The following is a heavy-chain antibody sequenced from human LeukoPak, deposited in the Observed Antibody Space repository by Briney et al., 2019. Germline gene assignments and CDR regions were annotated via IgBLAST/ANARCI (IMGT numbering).Heavy chain of an antibody. CDR3: TNGLDY. Sequence: GGSLRLSCAATGFTFSSYGMHWVRQAPGKGLEWVAVIWYDGSNKYYADSVKGRFTISRDNSKNTLYLQMNSLRAEDMAVYYCTNGLDYRGQGTLVTVSS. V-gene: IGHV3-33*06. CDR1: GFTFSSYG. CDR2: IWYDGSNK. D-gene: IGHD3/OR15-3a*01. J-gene: IGHJ4*02.